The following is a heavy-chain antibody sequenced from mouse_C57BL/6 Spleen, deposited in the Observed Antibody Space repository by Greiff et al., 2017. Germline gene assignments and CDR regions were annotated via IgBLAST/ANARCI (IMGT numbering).Heavy chain of an antibody. CDR2: ISSGGSYT. V-gene: IGHV5-6*01. Sequence: EVQLVESGGDLVKPGGSLKLSCAASGFTFSSYGMSWVRQTPDKRLEWVATISSGGSYTYYPDSVNGRFNITRDNAKKTLYLKMSSLKSEDTAMYYCARFSSYYAMDYWGQGTSVTVSS. D-gene: IGHD1-1*01. J-gene: IGHJ4*01. CDR3: ARFSSYYAMDY. CDR1: GFTFSSYG.